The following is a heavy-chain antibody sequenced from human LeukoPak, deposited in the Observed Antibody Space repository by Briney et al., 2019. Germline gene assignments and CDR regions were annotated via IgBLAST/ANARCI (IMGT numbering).Heavy chain of an antibody. V-gene: IGHV3-48*03. CDR3: AREESYYDMDV. J-gene: IGHJ6*04. Sequence: GGSLRLSCAASGFTFSCYEMNWVRQAPGKGLEWVSYISSSGSTIYYADSVKGRFTISRDNAKNSLYLQMNSLRAEDTAVYYCAREESYYDMDVWGKGTTVTVSS. CDR1: GFTFSCYE. CDR2: ISSSGSTI.